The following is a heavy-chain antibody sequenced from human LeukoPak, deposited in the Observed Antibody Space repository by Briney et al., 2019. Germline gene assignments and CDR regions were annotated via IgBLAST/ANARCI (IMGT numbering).Heavy chain of an antibody. V-gene: IGHV1-69*01. Sequence: SVKVSCKVSGGTFTDYAFRWVRQTPGEGLEWVGGFIPIFGRANYAQKFQDRVTITADESTSTIYMEFSSLRSEDTAFYYCAKDFQGIVGATQIDFWGQGTLVTVSS. D-gene: IGHD1-26*01. CDR3: AKDFQGIVGATQIDF. CDR2: FIPIFGRA. CDR1: GGTFTDYA. J-gene: IGHJ4*02.